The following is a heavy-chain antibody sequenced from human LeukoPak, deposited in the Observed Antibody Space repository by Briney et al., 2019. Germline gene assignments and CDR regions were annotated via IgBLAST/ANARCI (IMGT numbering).Heavy chain of an antibody. Sequence: SETLSLTCTVSGGSISSYYWSWIRQPAGKGLEWIGRIYTSGSTNYNPSLKSRVTMSVDTSKSQFSLKLSSVTAADTAVYYCARVIAVAGTRYYYGMDVWGQGTTVTVSS. CDR3: ARVIAVAGTRYYYGMDV. V-gene: IGHV4-4*07. CDR1: GGSISSYY. J-gene: IGHJ6*02. D-gene: IGHD6-19*01. CDR2: IYTSGST.